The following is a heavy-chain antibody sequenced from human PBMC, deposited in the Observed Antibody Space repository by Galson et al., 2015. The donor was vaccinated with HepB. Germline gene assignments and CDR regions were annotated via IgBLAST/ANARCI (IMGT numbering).Heavy chain of an antibody. CDR3: ARDRVRGRDCVPFYY. Sequence: SLRLSCAASGFTFSSYSMNWVRQAPGKGLEWVSYISSSSSTIYYADSVKGRFTISRYNAKNSLYLQMHSLREEDTAVYYCARDRVRGRDCVPFYYWGQGTLVTVSS. V-gene: IGHV3-48*02. D-gene: IGHD2-21*02. J-gene: IGHJ4*02. CDR2: ISSSSSTI. CDR1: GFTFSSYS.